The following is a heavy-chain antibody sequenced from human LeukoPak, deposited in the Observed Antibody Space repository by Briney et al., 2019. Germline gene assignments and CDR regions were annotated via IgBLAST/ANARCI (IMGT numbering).Heavy chain of an antibody. V-gene: IGHV3-7*01. Sequence: GGSLRLSCAASGFMFSSYWMTWVRQAPGKGLEWVANIKQAGSENSYVDSVKGRFTISRDNAKNSLYLQMNSLRAEDTAVYYCAEPGQIAAAGITNYFDYWGQGTLVTVSS. CDR2: IKQAGSEN. J-gene: IGHJ4*02. D-gene: IGHD6-13*01. CDR3: AEPGQIAAAGITNYFDY. CDR1: GFMFSSYW.